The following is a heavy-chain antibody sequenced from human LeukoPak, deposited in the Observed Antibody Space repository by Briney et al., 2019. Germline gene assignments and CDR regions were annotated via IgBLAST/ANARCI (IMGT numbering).Heavy chain of an antibody. CDR2: ISGSGGST. D-gene: IGHD2-15*01. CDR3: ARADIVVVVGATRFFDY. CDR1: GFTFSSYA. J-gene: IGHJ4*02. V-gene: IGHV3-23*01. Sequence: GGSLRLSCAASGFTFSSYAMSWVRQAPGKGLEWVSAISGSGGSTYYADSVKGRFTISRDNAKNSLYLQMNSLRAEDTAVYYCARADIVVVVGATRFFDYWGQGTLVTVSS.